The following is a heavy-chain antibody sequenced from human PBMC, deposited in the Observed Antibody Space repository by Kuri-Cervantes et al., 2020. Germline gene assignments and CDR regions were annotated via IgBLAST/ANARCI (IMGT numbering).Heavy chain of an antibody. CDR3: ARGRVPAAMYWFDP. Sequence: ASVKVSCKASGYTFTGYYMHWVRQAPGQGLEWMGWINPNSGGTNYAQKFQGGVTMTRDTSISTAYMELSRLRSDDTAVYYCARGRVPAAMYWFDPWGQGTLVTVSS. J-gene: IGHJ5*02. V-gene: IGHV1-2*02. CDR1: GYTFTGYY. CDR2: INPNSGGT. D-gene: IGHD2-2*01.